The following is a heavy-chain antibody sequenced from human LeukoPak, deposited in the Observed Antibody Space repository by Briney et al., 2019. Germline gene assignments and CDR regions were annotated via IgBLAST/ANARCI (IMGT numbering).Heavy chain of an antibody. CDR2: IYHSGST. CDR1: GGSISSGGYY. J-gene: IGHJ3*02. Sequence: SQTLSLTCTVSGGSISSGGYYWSWIRQPPGKGLEWIGYIYHSGSTYYNPSLKSRVTISVDRSKNQFSLKLSSVTAADTAVYYCARGGIAVGNDAFDIWGQGTMVTVSS. V-gene: IGHV4-30-2*01. CDR3: ARGGIAVGNDAFDI. D-gene: IGHD6-19*01.